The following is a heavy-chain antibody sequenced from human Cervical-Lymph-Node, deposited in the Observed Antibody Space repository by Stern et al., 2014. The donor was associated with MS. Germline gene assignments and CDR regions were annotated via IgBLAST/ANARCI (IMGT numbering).Heavy chain of an antibody. V-gene: IGHV1-69*01. CDR2: IFPIFGTA. D-gene: IGHD1-26*01. CDR3: ARGELKEGLVRGMDV. CDR1: GGTFSSYA. J-gene: IGHJ6*02. Sequence: QVQRVASGAEVKKPRSSVKVSCKASGGTFSSYAINWVRQAPGQGLEWMGGIFPIFGTASHAQKFQSRATITAAASPSTAYMELSSLRSEDTAVYYCARGELKEGLVRGMDVWGQGTTVTVSS.